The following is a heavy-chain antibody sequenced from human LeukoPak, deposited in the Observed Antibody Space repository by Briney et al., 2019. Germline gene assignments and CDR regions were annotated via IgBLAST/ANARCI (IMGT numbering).Heavy chain of an antibody. J-gene: IGHJ3*02. D-gene: IGHD1-20*01. Sequence: ASVKVSCKTSGYTFTSYGISWVRQGPGQGLEWMGWISTYFVNTNYAQKFQGRVTMTTDTSISTAYMELSRLRSDDTAVYYCARGGNWKEKAFDIWGQGTMLTVSS. CDR3: ARGGNWKEKAFDI. CDR1: GYTFTSYG. CDR2: ISTYFVNT. V-gene: IGHV1-18*01.